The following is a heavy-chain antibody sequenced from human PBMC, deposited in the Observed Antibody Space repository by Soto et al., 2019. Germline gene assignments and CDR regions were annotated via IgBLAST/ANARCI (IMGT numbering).Heavy chain of an antibody. CDR1: GYTFTSYG. Sequence: AASVKVSCKASGYTFTSYGISWVRQAPGQGLEWMGWISAYNGNTNYAQKLQGRVTMTTDTSTSTAYMELRSLRSDDTAVYYCARVLDVDIVATPDYWGQGTLVTVSS. V-gene: IGHV1-18*01. CDR2: ISAYNGNT. J-gene: IGHJ4*02. CDR3: ARVLDVDIVATPDY. D-gene: IGHD5-12*01.